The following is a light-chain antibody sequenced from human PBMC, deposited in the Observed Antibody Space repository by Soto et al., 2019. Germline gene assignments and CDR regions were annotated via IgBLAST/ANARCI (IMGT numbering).Light chain of an antibody. Sequence: QSALTQPPSVSGSPGQSVTISCTGTSSDVGSYNRVSWYQQPPGTAPKLMIYEVSNRPSGGPDRFSGSKSGNTASLTVSGLQAEAEDDYYCTSYTTSNTGVFGGGTKLTVL. V-gene: IGLV2-18*02. CDR1: SSDVGSYNR. CDR2: EVS. CDR3: TSYTTSNTGV. J-gene: IGLJ3*02.